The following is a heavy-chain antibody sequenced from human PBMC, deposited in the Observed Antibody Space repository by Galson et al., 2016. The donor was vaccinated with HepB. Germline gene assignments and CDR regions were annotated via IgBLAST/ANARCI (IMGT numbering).Heavy chain of an antibody. CDR3: SGEMTGSYFD. J-gene: IGHJ4*02. V-gene: IGHV3-7*01. Sequence: SLRLSCAASGFTFNAHWMNWVRQAPGKGLEWVANIRGDRIVSYYAESVRGRFTISRDNAKNSLYLQMNGLRVDETAVYYCSGEMTGSYFDWGQGTLVTVSS. CDR2: IRGDRIVS. CDR1: GFTFNAHW. D-gene: IGHD3-10*01.